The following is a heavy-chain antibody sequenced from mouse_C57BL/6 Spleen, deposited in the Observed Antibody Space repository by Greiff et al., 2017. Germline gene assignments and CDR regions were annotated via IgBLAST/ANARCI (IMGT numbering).Heavy chain of an antibody. CDR1: GYSITSGYY. CDR3: ARALYQGYYFDY. V-gene: IGHV3-6*01. J-gene: IGHJ2*01. CDR2: ISYDGSN. Sequence: VQLQQSGPGLVKPSQSLSLTCSVTGYSITSGYYWNWIRQFPGNKLEWMGYISYDGSNNYNPSLKNRISITRDTSKNQFFLKLNSVTTEDTATYYCARALYQGYYFDYWGQGTTLTVSS.